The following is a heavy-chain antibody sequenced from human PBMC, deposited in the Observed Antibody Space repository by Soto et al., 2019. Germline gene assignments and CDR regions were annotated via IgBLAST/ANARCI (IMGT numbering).Heavy chain of an antibody. D-gene: IGHD1-1*01. Sequence: PGGSLRLSCAASGFTFSSYEMNWVRQAPGKGLTWVSRISDDGSTATYADSVKGRFVISRDNAKNSLYLEMNTLRVDDSGLYYCARGPRVSSTGTGAHWGRGTLVTVSS. J-gene: IGHJ4*02. CDR1: GFTFSSYE. CDR2: ISDDGSTA. V-gene: IGHV3-74*01. CDR3: ARGPRVSSTGTGAH.